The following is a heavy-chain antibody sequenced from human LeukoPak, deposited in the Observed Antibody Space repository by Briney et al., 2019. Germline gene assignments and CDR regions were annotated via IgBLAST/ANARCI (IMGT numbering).Heavy chain of an antibody. Sequence: PSETLSLTCTVSGGSISSHYWSWIRQPPGKGLEWIGYISSIGSTNYNPSLKSRVTISVDTSKNQFSLKLTSVTAADTAVYFCARDPTTVTEGLDIWGQGTMVTVSS. V-gene: IGHV4-59*11. CDR1: GGSISSHY. CDR2: ISSIGST. D-gene: IGHD4-17*01. CDR3: ARDPTTVTEGLDI. J-gene: IGHJ3*02.